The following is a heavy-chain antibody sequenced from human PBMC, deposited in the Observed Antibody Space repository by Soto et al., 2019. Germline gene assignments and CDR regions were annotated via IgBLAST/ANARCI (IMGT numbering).Heavy chain of an antibody. V-gene: IGHV3-30*18. Sequence: GGSLRLSCAASGFTFSSYGMHWVRQAPGKGLEWVAVISYDGSNKYYADSVKGRFTIARDNSKNTLYRQMNSLTPKETTVNYCAKGVGIGAYCGGDCYFSGYYGMDVWGQGTTVTVSS. D-gene: IGHD2-21*02. CDR3: AKGVGIGAYCGGDCYFSGYYGMDV. CDR2: ISYDGSNK. J-gene: IGHJ6*02. CDR1: GFTFSSYG.